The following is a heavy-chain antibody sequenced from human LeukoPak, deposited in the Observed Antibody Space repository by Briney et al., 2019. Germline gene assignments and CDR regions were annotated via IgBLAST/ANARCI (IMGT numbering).Heavy chain of an antibody. Sequence: PGGSLRLSCAASGFTFSNYAMSWVRQAPGKGLEWVSAISGGGGSTYYADSVKGRFTISRDNSKNTLYLQMNSLRAEDTAVYYCAKARPTMIVVVIGRYYFDYWGQGTLVTVSS. D-gene: IGHD3-22*01. V-gene: IGHV3-23*01. CDR3: AKARPTMIVVVIGRYYFDY. J-gene: IGHJ4*02. CDR2: ISGGGGST. CDR1: GFTFSNYA.